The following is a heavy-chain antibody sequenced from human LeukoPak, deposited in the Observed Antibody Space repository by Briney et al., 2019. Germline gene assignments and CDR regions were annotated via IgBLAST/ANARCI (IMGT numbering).Heavy chain of an antibody. CDR1: GGSISSYY. D-gene: IGHD6-19*01. J-gene: IGHJ4*02. V-gene: IGHV4-59*12. CDR2: IYYSGST. Sequence: PSETLSLTCTVSGGSISSYYWSWIRQPPGKGLEWIGYIYYSGSTNYNPSLKSRVTMSVDTSKNQFSLKLSSVTAADTAVYYCARYIRRYSSGHYFDYWGQGTLVTVSS. CDR3: ARYIRRYSSGHYFDY.